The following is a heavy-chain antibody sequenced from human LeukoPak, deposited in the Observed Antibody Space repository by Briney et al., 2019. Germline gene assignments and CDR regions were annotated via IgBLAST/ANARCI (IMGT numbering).Heavy chain of an antibody. CDR1: GGSISSYY. D-gene: IGHD3-22*01. Sequence: PSETLSLTCTVSGGSISSYYWSWIRQPPGKGLEWIGYIYYSGSTNYNPSLKSRLTISIDKSKNQFSLNLNSVTAADTAVYYCARASGDSSGYGLGYFFDYWGQGTLVTVSS. J-gene: IGHJ4*02. CDR3: ARASGDSSGYGLGYFFDY. V-gene: IGHV4-59*12. CDR2: IYYSGST.